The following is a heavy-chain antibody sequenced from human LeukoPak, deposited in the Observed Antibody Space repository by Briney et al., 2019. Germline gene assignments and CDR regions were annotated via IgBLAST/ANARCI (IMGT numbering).Heavy chain of an antibody. CDR1: GYTFTGYY. V-gene: IGHV1-2*02. CDR2: INPNSGGT. D-gene: IGHD6-19*01. Sequence: ASVKVSCKASGYTFTGYYMHWVRQAPGQGLEWMGWINPNSGGTNYAQKFQGRVTMTRDTSISTAYMELSRLRSDDTVVYYCAGDSSSGWPTTVDYWGQGTLVTVSS. J-gene: IGHJ4*02. CDR3: AGDSSSGWPTTVDY.